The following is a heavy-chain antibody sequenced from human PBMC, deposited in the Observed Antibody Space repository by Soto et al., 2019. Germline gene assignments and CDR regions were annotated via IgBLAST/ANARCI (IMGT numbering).Heavy chain of an antibody. CDR2: IKQDGSEK. V-gene: IGHV3-7*01. J-gene: IGHJ6*02. Sequence: EVQLVESGGGLVQPGGSLRLSCAAFGFTFSNYWMSWVRQAPGKGLEWVANIKQDGSEKYYVDSVKGRFTISRDNAKNSLYLEMNSLRAEDTAVYYCARDSPDMTGTGNYYYSMDVWGQGTTVSVSS. CDR3: ARDSPDMTGTGNYYYSMDV. D-gene: IGHD1-7*01. CDR1: GFTFSNYW.